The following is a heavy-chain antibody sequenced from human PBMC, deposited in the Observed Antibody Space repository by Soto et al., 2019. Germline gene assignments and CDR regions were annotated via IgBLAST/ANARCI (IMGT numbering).Heavy chain of an antibody. D-gene: IGHD4-17*01. J-gene: IGHJ4*02. CDR1: GYTFISYY. V-gene: IGHV1-46*01. CDR2: ISPSGGNT. CDR3: ARLAAVTPPHYFDY. Sequence: ASVKVSCKASGYTFISYYIHWVRQAPGQGLEWMGVISPSGGNTVYAQKFQGRVTMTRDTSTSTVYMELSSLRFEDTAVYYCARLAAVTPPHYFDYWGQGTQVTVSS.